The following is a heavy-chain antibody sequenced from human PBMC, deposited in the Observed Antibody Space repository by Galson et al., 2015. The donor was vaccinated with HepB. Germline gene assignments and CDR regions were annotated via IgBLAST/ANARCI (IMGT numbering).Heavy chain of an antibody. J-gene: IGHJ4*02. CDR3: AKEPSNSGYDYFSYYFDY. D-gene: IGHD5-12*01. CDR1: GFTFSSYG. Sequence: SLRLSCAASGFTFSSYGMHWVRQAPGKGLEWVAVISYDGSTKYYADSVKGRFTISRDNSKNTLYLQMNSLRAEDTAVYYCAKEPSNSGYDYFSYYFDYWGQGTLVTVSS. CDR2: ISYDGSTK. V-gene: IGHV3-30*18.